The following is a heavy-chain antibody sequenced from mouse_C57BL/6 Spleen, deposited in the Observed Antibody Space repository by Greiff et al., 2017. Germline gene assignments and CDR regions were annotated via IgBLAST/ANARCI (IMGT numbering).Heavy chain of an antibody. D-gene: IGHD2-4*01. J-gene: IGHJ3*01. Sequence: EVNLVESGGGLVQPGGSLKLSCAASGFTFSDYGMAWVRQAPRKGPEWVAFISNLAYSIYYADTVTGRFTISRENAKNTLYLEMSSLRSEDTAMYYCARRGDYEGFAYWGQGTLVTVSA. CDR1: GFTFSDYG. CDR2: ISNLAYSI. CDR3: ARRGDYEGFAY. V-gene: IGHV5-15*01.